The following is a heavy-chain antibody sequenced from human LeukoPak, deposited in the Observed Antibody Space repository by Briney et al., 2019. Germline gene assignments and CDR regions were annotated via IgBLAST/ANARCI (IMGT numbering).Heavy chain of an antibody. CDR3: ARDGGVLRYFVY. D-gene: IGHD3-9*01. J-gene: IGHJ4*02. CDR2: IYYSGST. V-gene: IGHV4-39*07. Sequence: PSETLSLTCTVSGGSISSSSYYWGWIRQPPGKGLEWIGSIYYSGSTYYNPSLKSRVTISVDTSKNQFSLKLSSVTAADTAVYYCARDGGVLRYFVYWGQGTLVTVSS. CDR1: GGSISSSSYY.